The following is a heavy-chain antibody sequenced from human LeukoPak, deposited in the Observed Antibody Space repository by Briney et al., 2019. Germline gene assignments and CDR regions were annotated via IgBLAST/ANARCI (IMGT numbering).Heavy chain of an antibody. V-gene: IGHV1-18*01. CDR3: AREGGSSSRHGLLDF. Sequence: EASVKVSCKPSGYTFTKYGISWVRQAPGQGLEWMGWITTYNGDTDYGQKFQGRVTMTTDTSTSTAYMELRSLRSDDTAVYYCAREGGSSSRHGLLDFWGQGTLVTVSS. J-gene: IGHJ4*02. D-gene: IGHD6-13*01. CDR1: GYTFTKYG. CDR2: ITTYNGDT.